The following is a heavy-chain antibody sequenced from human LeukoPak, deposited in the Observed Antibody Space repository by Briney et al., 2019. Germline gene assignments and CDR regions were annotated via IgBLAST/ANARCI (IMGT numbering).Heavy chain of an antibody. Sequence: GRSLRLSCAASGFTFSSYSMNWVRQAPGKGLEWVSSISSSSSYIYYADSVKGRFTISRDNAKNSLYLQMNSLRAEDTAVYYCARNTFGFTFDIWGQGTMVTVSS. CDR1: GFTFSSYS. J-gene: IGHJ3*02. CDR2: ISSSSSYI. CDR3: ARNTFGFTFDI. D-gene: IGHD3-16*01. V-gene: IGHV3-21*01.